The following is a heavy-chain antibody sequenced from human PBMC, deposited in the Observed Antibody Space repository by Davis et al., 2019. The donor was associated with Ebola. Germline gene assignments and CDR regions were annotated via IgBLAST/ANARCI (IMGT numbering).Heavy chain of an antibody. V-gene: IGHV3-53*01. Sequence: ETLSPTCAVYGGSFSGYYWSWTRQAPGKGLEWVSIIGTGHDTYYADSVKGRFTISRDNAKNTLYLQMNSLRAEDTAVYYCARVGWYGGNWFDPWGQGTLVSVSS. CDR2: IGTGHDT. CDR1: GGSFSGYY. CDR3: ARVGWYGGNWFDP. D-gene: IGHD6-19*01. J-gene: IGHJ5*02.